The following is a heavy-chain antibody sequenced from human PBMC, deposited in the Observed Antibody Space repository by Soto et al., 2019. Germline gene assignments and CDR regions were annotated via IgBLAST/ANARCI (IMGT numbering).Heavy chain of an antibody. CDR3: ARAPSVGHYYYGMDV. D-gene: IGHD1-26*01. CDR1: GGSISSGGYY. V-gene: IGHV4-31*03. CDR2: IYYSGST. Sequence: ASETLSLTCTVSGGSISSGGYYWSWIRQHPGKGLEWIGYIYYSGSTYYNPSLKSRVTISVDTSKNQFSLKLSSVTAADTAVYYCARAPSVGHYYYGMDVWGQGTTVTVS. J-gene: IGHJ6*02.